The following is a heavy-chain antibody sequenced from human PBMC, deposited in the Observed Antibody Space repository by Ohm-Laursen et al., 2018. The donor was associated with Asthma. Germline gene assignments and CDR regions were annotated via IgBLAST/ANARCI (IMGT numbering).Heavy chain of an antibody. D-gene: IGHD2-15*01. J-gene: IGHJ6*02. CDR1: GGSISSSSYF. CDR2: IYYSGST. V-gene: IGHV4-39*07. Sequence: SDTLSLTCTVSGGSISSSSYFWGWIRQPPGKGLEWIGSIYYSGSTYYNPSLKSRVTISVDTSKNQFSLKLSSVTAADTAVYYCARDHCGGSCYSGHYYYYGMDVWGQGTTVTVSS. CDR3: ARDHCGGSCYSGHYYYYGMDV.